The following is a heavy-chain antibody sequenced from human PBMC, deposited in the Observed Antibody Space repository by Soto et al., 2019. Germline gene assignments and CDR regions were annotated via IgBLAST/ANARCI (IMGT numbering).Heavy chain of an antibody. J-gene: IGHJ4*02. CDR1: GGSTSSSDW. CDR3: AGRPEIHPR. V-gene: IGHV4-4*02. D-gene: IGHD1-26*01. Sequence: QVHLQESGPGLVKPSETPSLTCAISGGSTSSSDWWTWVRQPPGEGLEWIGEIHRDGVTNYNSSLTSRLTISLDQSRNQFSLSLTSVTAADAAVYFCAGRPEIHPRWGQGILVPVSS. CDR2: IHRDGVT.